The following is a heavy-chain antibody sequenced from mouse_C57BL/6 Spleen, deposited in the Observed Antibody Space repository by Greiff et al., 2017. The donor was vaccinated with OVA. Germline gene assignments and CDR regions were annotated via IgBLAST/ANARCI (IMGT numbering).Heavy chain of an antibody. Sequence: EVQLQQSGPELVKPGASVKMSCKASGYTFTDYNMHWVKQSPGKSLEWIGYINPNTGGTSYNQKFKGKATLTVNKSSSTAYMELRSLTSEDSAVDYCASERANWEFAYWGQGTLVTVSA. J-gene: IGHJ3*01. CDR2: INPNTGGT. CDR1: GYTFTDYN. D-gene: IGHD4-1*01. CDR3: ASERANWEFAY. V-gene: IGHV1-22*01.